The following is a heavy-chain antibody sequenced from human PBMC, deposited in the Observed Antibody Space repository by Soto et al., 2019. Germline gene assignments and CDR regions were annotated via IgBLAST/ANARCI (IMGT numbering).Heavy chain of an antibody. CDR3: ARVGSRDAYNYVLDQ. CDR2: VISASGSV. J-gene: IGHJ1*01. V-gene: IGHV1-69*06. Sequence: QVQVVQSGAEVKKPGCSVKISCKASGRIFSSFPTSWVRQVPGQGLEWMGGVISASGSVTYAPKFQGRVTMTAVNSAGIGYMELTSLTPEDTAIYFCARVGSRDAYNYVLDQWGPGTMVTVSS. CDR1: GRIFSSFP. D-gene: IGHD5-18*01.